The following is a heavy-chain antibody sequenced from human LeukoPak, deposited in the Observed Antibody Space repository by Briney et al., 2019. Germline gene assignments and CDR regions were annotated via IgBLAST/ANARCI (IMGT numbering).Heavy chain of an antibody. Sequence: GSSVKVSCKASGGTFSSYAISWVRQAPGQGLEWMGGIIPIFGTANYAQKFQGRVTITADESTSTAYMELSSLRSEGTAVYYCARERKYGSGSSSEDYWGQGTLVTVSS. D-gene: IGHD3-10*01. V-gene: IGHV1-69*01. CDR1: GGTFSSYA. CDR3: ARERKYGSGSSSEDY. J-gene: IGHJ4*02. CDR2: IIPIFGTA.